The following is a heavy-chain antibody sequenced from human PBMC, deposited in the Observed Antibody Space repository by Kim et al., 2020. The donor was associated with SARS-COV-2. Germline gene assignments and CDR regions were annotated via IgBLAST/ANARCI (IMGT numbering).Heavy chain of an antibody. CDR1: GFTFRGYA. CDR2: ISDSGVRT. Sequence: GGSLRLSCVASGFTFRGYAMSWARQAPGKGLEWVSTISDSGVRTHYADSVKGRFTISRDNSKSTLFLQMNSLRAEDTAIYYCDASDYWGQGSLVTVSP. CDR3: DASDY. V-gene: IGHV3-23*01. J-gene: IGHJ4*02.